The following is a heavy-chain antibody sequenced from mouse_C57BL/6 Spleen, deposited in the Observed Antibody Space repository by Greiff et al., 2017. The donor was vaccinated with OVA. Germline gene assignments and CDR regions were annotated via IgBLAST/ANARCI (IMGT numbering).Heavy chain of an antibody. CDR1: CYCFPCSY. V-gene: IGHV1-66*01. Sequence: QVQLQPSGPALVTPGASVQISCTSSCYCFPCSYLHCLKPRPGQGLALIGWIYPGSGNTKYNEKFKGKATLTADTSSSTAYMQLSSLTSEDSAVYYCARPRGSGYDYYAMDYWGQGTSVTVSS. CDR3: ARPRGSGYDYYAMDY. J-gene: IGHJ4*01. D-gene: IGHD3-2*02. CDR2: IYPGSGNT.